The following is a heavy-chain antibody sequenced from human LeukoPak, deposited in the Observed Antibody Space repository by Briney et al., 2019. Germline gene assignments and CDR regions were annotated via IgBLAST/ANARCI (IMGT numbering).Heavy chain of an antibody. D-gene: IGHD3-22*01. V-gene: IGHV4-59*08. CDR3: ARGVSYYDSSGYYNGYFQH. J-gene: IGHJ1*01. Sequence: SETLSLTCTVSGGSISSYYWSWIRQPPGKGLEWIGYIYYSGSTNYNPSLKSRVTISVDTSKNQFSLKLSSVTAADTAVYYCARGVSYYDSSGYYNGYFQHWGQGTLVTVSS. CDR1: GGSISSYY. CDR2: IYYSGST.